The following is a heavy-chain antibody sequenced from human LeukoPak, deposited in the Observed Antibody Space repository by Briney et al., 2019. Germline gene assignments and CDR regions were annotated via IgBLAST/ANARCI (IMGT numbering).Heavy chain of an antibody. CDR3: ATYRQVLLPFES. CDR2: IYTTGSI. CDR1: GFTVSSSY. J-gene: IGHJ4*02. V-gene: IGHV3-53*01. Sequence: PGGSLRLSCAVSGFTVSSSYMSWVRQAPGKGLEWASTIYTTGSIHYADSVRGRFTISRDNSKSTLSLQMNSLRAEDTAIYYCATYRQVLLPFESWGQGTLVTVSS. D-gene: IGHD2-8*02.